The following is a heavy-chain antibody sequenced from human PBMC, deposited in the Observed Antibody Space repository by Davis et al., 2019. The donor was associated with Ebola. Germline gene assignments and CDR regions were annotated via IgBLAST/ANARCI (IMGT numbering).Heavy chain of an antibody. CDR1: GGSISSSSYY. D-gene: IGHD6-13*01. J-gene: IGHJ6*02. Sequence: SETLSLTCTVSGGSISSSSYYWGWIRQPPGKGLEWIGSIYYSGSTYYNPSLKSRVTISVDTSKNQFSLKLSSVTAADTAVYYCARLGGSSWYHYYGMDVWGQGTTVTVSS. CDR3: ARLGGSSWYHYYGMDV. V-gene: IGHV4-39*01. CDR2: IYYSGST.